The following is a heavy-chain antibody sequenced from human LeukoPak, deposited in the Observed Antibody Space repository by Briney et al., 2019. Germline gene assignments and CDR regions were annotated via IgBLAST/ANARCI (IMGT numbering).Heavy chain of an antibody. J-gene: IGHJ4*02. CDR2: IKEDGSDK. V-gene: IGHV3-7*03. CDR3: ARGVLTGIDYFGY. D-gene: IGHD3-9*01. Sequence: PGGSLRLSCAASGFTFNTYWMTWVRQAPGQGLEWVADIKEDGSDKYYVDAVKGRFTISRDNAKNSLFLQMSSLRVEDTAVYYCARGVLTGIDYFGYWGQGTLVSVSS. CDR1: GFTFNTYW.